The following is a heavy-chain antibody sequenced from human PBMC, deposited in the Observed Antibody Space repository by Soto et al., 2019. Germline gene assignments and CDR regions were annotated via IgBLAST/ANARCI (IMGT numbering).Heavy chain of an antibody. Sequence: GESLKLSCKGSGYSFTSYWISWVRQMPGKGLEWMGRIDPSDSYTNYSPSFQGHVTISADKSISTAYLQWSSLKASDTAMYYCARHPFDYYDSSGYSDYWGQGTLVTVSS. CDR3: ARHPFDYYDSSGYSDY. J-gene: IGHJ4*02. V-gene: IGHV5-10-1*01. D-gene: IGHD3-22*01. CDR2: IDPSDSYT. CDR1: GYSFTSYW.